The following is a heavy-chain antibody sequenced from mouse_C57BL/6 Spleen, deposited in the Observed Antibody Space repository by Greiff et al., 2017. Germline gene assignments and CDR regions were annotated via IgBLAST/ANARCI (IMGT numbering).Heavy chain of an antibody. D-gene: IGHD2-1*01. CDR3: ARPYGNYENWFAY. CDR2: FHPYNDDT. Sequence: VQRVESGAELVKPGASVKMSCKASGYTFTTYPIEWMKQNHGKSLEWIGNFHPYNDDTKYNEKFKGKATLTVEKSSSTVYLELSRLTSDDSAVYYCARPYGNYENWFAYWGQGTLVTVSA. J-gene: IGHJ3*01. V-gene: IGHV1-47*01. CDR1: GYTFTTYP.